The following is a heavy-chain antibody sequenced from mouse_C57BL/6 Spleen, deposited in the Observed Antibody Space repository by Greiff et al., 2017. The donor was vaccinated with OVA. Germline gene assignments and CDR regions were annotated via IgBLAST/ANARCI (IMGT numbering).Heavy chain of an antibody. J-gene: IGHJ2*01. D-gene: IGHD1-1*01. CDR2: INYDGSST. CDR1: GFTFSDYY. Sequence: EVMLVESEGGLVQPGSSMKLSCTASGFTFSDYYMAWVRQVPEKGLEWVANINYDGSSTYYLDSLKSRFIISRDNAKNILYLQMSSLKSEDTATYYCARDYYGSFDDWGQGTTLTVSS. V-gene: IGHV5-16*01. CDR3: ARDYYGSFDD.